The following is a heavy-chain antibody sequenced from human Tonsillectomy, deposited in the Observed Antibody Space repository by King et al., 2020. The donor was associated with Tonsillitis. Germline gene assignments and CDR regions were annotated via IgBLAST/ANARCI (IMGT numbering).Heavy chain of an antibody. V-gene: IGHV3-9*01. CDR1: GFTFDDYA. CDR2: SSWNSTSI. J-gene: IGHJ4*02. D-gene: IGHD6-19*01. Sequence: VQLVESGGGLVQPGRSLRLSCAASGFTFDDYAMHWVRQGPGKGLEWVAGSSWNSTSINYADSVKGRFTISRDNAKNDVYLQMNSLRPEDTAFYYCAKAWYNSGWCVGFDCWGPGTLVTVSS. CDR3: AKAWYNSGWCVGFDC.